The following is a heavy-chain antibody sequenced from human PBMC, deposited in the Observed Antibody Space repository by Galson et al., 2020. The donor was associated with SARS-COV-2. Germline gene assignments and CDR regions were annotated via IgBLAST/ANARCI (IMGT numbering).Heavy chain of an antibody. J-gene: IGHJ6*02. CDR1: GYTFTSYY. CDR3: ASPLLIMVRERDASYYYGMDV. CDR2: INPSGGST. V-gene: IGHV1-46*01. D-gene: IGHD3-10*01. Sequence: ASVKVSCKASGYTFTSYYMHWVRQAPGQGLEWMGIINPSGGSTSYAQKFQGRVTMTRDTSTSTVYMELSSLRSEDTAVYYCASPLLIMVRERDASYYYGMDVWGQGTTVTVSS.